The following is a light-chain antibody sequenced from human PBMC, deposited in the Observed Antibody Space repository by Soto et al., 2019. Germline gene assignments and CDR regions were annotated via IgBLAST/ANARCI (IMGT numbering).Light chain of an antibody. Sequence: EILMTQSPATLSVSPGARATLSCRASQSVSSNLAWYQHKPGQAPRLLIYGASPRATGIPGRFSGSGSGTVFTRTISSLQSEDFGVYYCQQYNKWPWTFGRGTKVEIK. V-gene: IGKV3-15*01. CDR1: QSVSSN. J-gene: IGKJ1*01. CDR2: GAS. CDR3: QQYNKWPWT.